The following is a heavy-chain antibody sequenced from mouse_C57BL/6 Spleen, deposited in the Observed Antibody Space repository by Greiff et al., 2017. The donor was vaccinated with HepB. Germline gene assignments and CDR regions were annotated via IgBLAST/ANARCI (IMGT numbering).Heavy chain of an antibody. J-gene: IGHJ2*01. V-gene: IGHV1-80*01. D-gene: IGHD2-4*01. CDR1: GYAFSSYW. CDR3: AREGAIYYDYDYGFFDY. CDR2: IYPGDGDT. Sequence: QVQLQQSGAELVKPGASVKISCKASGYAFSSYWMNWVKQRPGKGLEWIGQIYPGDGDTNYNGKFKGKATLTADKSSSTAYMQLSSLTSEDSAVYFCAREGAIYYDYDYGFFDYWGQGTTLTVSS.